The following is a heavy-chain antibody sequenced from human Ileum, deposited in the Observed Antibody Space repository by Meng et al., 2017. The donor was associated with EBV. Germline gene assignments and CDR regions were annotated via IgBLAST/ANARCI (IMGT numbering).Heavy chain of an antibody. CDR2: ISGSSTYL. Sequence: GVGLVKPWGSLRLSCTSSGFTFSAYPMNWVRQAPGKGLEWVSSISGSSTYLYYAESLKGRFTISRDNAKNSLYLQMTSLRAEDTAVYYCTRGINNDFWGQGTLVTVSS. V-gene: IGHV3-21*01. CDR1: GFTFSAYP. J-gene: IGHJ4*02. D-gene: IGHD2-21*01. CDR3: TRGINNDF.